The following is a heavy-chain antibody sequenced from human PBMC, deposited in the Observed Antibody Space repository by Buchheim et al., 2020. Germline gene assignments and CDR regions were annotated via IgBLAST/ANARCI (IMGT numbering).Heavy chain of an antibody. CDR1: GLTFTNAW. J-gene: IGHJ4*02. Sequence: EVQVVESGGGLVKPGGSLRLSCTTSGLTFTNAWVNWVRQAPGKGLEWIAQIKRETDGGTIDYAAPVKDRFTISRDDSKNTSVRKMNSLKSEDSAMYYCTTMVPRPRLPFGYWGKGT. D-gene: IGHD3-10*01. CDR3: TTMVPRPRLPFGY. V-gene: IGHV3-15*01. CDR2: IKRETDGGTI.